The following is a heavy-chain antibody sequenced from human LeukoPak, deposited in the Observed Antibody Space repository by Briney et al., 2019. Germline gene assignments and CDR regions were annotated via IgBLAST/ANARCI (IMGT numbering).Heavy chain of an antibody. Sequence: GGSLRLSCAASGFTFSTYWMSWARQAPGKGLEWVASIKQDGSEEYYVDSMKGRFTISKDNAKNSLFLQMNSLRAEDTAVYYCARESHSTYDYWGQGTLVTVSS. CDR2: IKQDGSEE. D-gene: IGHD4-11*01. CDR3: ARESHSTYDY. CDR1: GFTFSTYW. J-gene: IGHJ4*02. V-gene: IGHV3-7*01.